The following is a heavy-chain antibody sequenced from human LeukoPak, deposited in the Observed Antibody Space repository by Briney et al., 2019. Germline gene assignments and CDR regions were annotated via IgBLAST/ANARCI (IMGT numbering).Heavy chain of an antibody. V-gene: IGHV1-8*03. J-gene: IGHJ4*02. CDR3: ARVGDSTEKLDY. CDR1: GYTFTSYD. CDR2: MNPNSGNT. Sequence: ASVKVSCKASGYTFTSYDINWVRQATGQGLEWMGWMNPNSGNTGYAQKFQGRVTITRNTSISTAYMELSSLRSEDTAVYYCARVGDSTEKLDYWGQGTLVTVSS. D-gene: IGHD1-14*01.